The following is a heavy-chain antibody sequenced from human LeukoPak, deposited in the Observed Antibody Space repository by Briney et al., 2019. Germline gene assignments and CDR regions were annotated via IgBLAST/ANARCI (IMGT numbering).Heavy chain of an antibody. J-gene: IGHJ4*02. V-gene: IGHV3-30*02. Sequence: GGSLRLSCAASGFTFSSYGMHWVRQAPGKGLEWVAFIRYDGSNKYYADSVKGRFTISRDNSKNTLYLQMNSLRAEDTAVYCCAKDGHILSSGFDYWGQGTLVTVSS. D-gene: IGHD3-9*01. CDR2: IRYDGSNK. CDR3: AKDGHILSSGFDY. CDR1: GFTFSSYG.